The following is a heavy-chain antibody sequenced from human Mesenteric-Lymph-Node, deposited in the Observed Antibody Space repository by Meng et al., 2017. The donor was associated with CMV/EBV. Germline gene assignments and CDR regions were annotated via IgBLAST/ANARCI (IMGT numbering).Heavy chain of an antibody. J-gene: IGHJ4*02. Sequence: SGGSLSSETWWSWVRQPPGKGLEWIGEIYHSGDTNYTPSLKSRVTVSVDKSKNQFSLRLNSVTAADTAVYYCVRDLGGLPAAHGDYWGQGTLVTVSS. CDR2: IYHSGDT. D-gene: IGHD2-2*01. V-gene: IGHV4-4*02. CDR3: VRDLGGLPAAHGDY. CDR1: GGSLSSETW.